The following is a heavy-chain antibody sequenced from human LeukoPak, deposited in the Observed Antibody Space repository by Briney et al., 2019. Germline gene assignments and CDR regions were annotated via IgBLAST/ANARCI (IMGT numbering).Heavy chain of an antibody. V-gene: IGHV4-59*01. CDR3: ARGGPYDSSGYYDWFDP. Sequence: PSETLSLTCTVSGGSISSYYWSWIRQPPGKGLEWIGYIYYSGSTNYNPSLKSRVTISVDTSKNQFSLKLSSVTAADTAVYYCARGGPYDSSGYYDWFDPWGQGTLVTVSS. CDR1: GGSISSYY. D-gene: IGHD3-22*01. CDR2: IYYSGST. J-gene: IGHJ5*02.